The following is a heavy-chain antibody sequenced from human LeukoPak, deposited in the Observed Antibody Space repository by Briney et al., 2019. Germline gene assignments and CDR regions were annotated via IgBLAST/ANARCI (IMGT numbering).Heavy chain of an antibody. Sequence: SETLSLTCAVYGGSFSGYYWSWIRQPPGKGLEWIGEINHSGSTNYNPSLKSRVTISVDTSKNQFSLKLSSVTAADTAVYYCARGCSSGYYSQCCKGWFDPWGQGTLVTVSS. CDR3: ARGCSSGYYSQCCKGWFDP. J-gene: IGHJ5*02. D-gene: IGHD3-22*01. CDR1: GGSFSGYY. CDR2: INHSGST. V-gene: IGHV4-34*01.